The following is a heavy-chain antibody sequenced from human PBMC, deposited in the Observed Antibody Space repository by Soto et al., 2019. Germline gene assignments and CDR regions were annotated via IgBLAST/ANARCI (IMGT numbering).Heavy chain of an antibody. Sequence: QVLLVQSGAEVKKPGSSVKVSCKASGGRFSRHTVSWVRQAPGQGLEWVGGIIPIFGTTNYGNILRGRVTITADASTGTAYMELSSLRSDDPAVYYCAVTTGTSITGPPGWGKGTLVTVSS. CDR1: GGRFSRHT. CDR2: IIPIFGTT. V-gene: IGHV1-69*01. J-gene: IGHJ4*02. CDR3: AVTTGTSITGPPG. D-gene: IGHD4-17*01.